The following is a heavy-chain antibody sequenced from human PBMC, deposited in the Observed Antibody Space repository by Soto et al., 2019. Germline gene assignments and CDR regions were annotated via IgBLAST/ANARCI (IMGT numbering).Heavy chain of an antibody. V-gene: IGHV1-3*01. Sequence: ASVKVSCKASGYTFTSYAMHWVRQAPGQRLEWMGWINAGNGNTKYSQKFQGRVTITRDTSASTAYMELSSLRSEDTAVYYCARDHDIGTGYYRRHYYGMDGWGKGTKVTGYS. D-gene: IGHD3-9*01. CDR1: GYTFTSYA. CDR3: ARDHDIGTGYYRRHYYGMDG. CDR2: INAGNGNT. J-gene: IGHJ6*04.